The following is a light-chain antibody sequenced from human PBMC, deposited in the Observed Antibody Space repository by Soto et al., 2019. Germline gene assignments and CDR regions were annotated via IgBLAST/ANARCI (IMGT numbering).Light chain of an antibody. V-gene: IGLV3-21*02. CDR2: DDS. Sequence: SYELTQPPSVSVAPGQTASITCGGNVIGSISVHWYQQKPGQAPVLVVFDDSDRPSGIPERFSGSNSRNTATLTISRVEAGDEADYYCQVWDSSSDHVIFGGGTQLTAL. J-gene: IGLJ7*02. CDR1: VIGSIS. CDR3: QVWDSSSDHVI.